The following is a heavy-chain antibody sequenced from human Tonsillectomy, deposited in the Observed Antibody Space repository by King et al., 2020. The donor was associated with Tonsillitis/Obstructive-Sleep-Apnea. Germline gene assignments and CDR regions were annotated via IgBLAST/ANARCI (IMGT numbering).Heavy chain of an antibody. D-gene: IGHD2-2*02. J-gene: IGHJ4*02. CDR1: GFTFDDYA. CDR2: ISGDGGST. CDR3: AKGFCRSTSCYNCGLHY. V-gene: IGHV3-43*02. Sequence: VQLVESGGGVVQPGGSLRLSCAASGFTFDDYAMHWVRQAPGKGLEWVSLISGDGGSTYYADSVKGRFTISRDNSKNSLYLQMNRLRTEDTALYYCAKGFCRSTSCYNCGLHYWGQGTLVTVSS.